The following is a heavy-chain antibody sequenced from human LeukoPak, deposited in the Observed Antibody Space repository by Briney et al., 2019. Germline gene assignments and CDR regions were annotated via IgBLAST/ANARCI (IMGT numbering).Heavy chain of an antibody. CDR1: GITFSSPW. Sequence: GGSLRLSCTASGITFSSPWMSWFRQAPGKGLEWLANINQDGSEKYYVDSVKGRFTISRDNAKNSLYLQMNSLRAEDTAVYYCARDSPSDYWGQGALVTVSS. CDR3: ARDSPSDY. CDR2: INQDGSEK. J-gene: IGHJ4*02. V-gene: IGHV3-7*04.